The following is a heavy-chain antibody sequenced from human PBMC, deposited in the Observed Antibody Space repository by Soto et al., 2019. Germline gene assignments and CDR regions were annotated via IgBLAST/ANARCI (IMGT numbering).Heavy chain of an antibody. CDR2: ISWNSGSI. D-gene: IGHD4-17*01. CDR3: AKLPHDYGDQYDAFDI. V-gene: IGHV3-9*01. Sequence: EVQLVESGGGLVQPGRSLRLSCAASGFTFDDYAMHWVRQAPGKGLEWVSGISWNSGSIGYADSVKGRFTISRDNAKNSLYLQMNSLRAEDTALYYCAKLPHDYGDQYDAFDIWGQGTMVTVSS. CDR1: GFTFDDYA. J-gene: IGHJ3*02.